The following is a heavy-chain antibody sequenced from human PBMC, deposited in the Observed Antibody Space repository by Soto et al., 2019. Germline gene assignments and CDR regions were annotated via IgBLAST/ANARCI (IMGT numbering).Heavy chain of an antibody. D-gene: IGHD3-22*01. CDR3: AKVSYSSPMVYYYGMDV. V-gene: IGHV1-69*01. CDR2: IIPIFGTA. J-gene: IGHJ6*02. CDR1: RVAFSKFI. Sequence: QAQLEQSGGEVKKPGSSVKVSCKASRVAFSKFIVTWVRQAPGLGLEWVGGIIPIFGTANYAQKFQGRVTITADESTSTSYMEVNNLRSEDTAVYYCAKVSYSSPMVYYYGMDVWGQGTTVTVSS.